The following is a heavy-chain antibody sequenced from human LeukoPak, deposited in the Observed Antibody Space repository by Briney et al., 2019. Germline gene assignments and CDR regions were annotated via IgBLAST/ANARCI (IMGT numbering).Heavy chain of an antibody. CDR2: ISSSSSTI. Sequence: GGSLRLSCAASGFTFSSYSMNWVRQAPGKGLEWVSYISSSSSTIYYADSVKGRFTISRDNAKNSLYLQMNSLRDEDTAVYYCARPSSTSRQYNFDYWGQGTLVTVSS. CDR1: GFTFSSYS. CDR3: ARPSSTSRQYNFDY. D-gene: IGHD2-2*01. J-gene: IGHJ4*02. V-gene: IGHV3-48*02.